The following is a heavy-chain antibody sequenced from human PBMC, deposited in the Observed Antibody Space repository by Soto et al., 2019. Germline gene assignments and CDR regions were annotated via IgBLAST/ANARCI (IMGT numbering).Heavy chain of an antibody. CDR1: GFSVRNYS. D-gene: IGHD6-6*01. J-gene: IGHJ4*02. V-gene: IGHV3-23*05. CDR3: AKTFEYSSSCHDH. CDR2: ISRSGSNA. Sequence: GSLRLSCAASGFSVRNYSMHWVRQAPGKGLEWVSSISRSGSNAYYADSVKGRLTISRDNSKNTLYLQMNSLRAEDTAVYYCAKTFEYSSSCHDHWGQGTLVTVSS.